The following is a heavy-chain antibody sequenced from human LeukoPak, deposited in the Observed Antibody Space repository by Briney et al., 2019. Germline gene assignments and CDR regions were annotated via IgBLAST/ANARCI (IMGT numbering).Heavy chain of an antibody. Sequence: AASVKVSCKASGGTFSSYAISWVRQAPGQGLEWMGGIIPIFGTANYAQKFQGRVTITADKSTSTAYMELSSLRSEDTAVYYCAREWSIVPAANDYRGQGTLVTVSS. J-gene: IGHJ4*02. CDR2: IIPIFGTA. V-gene: IGHV1-69*06. CDR1: GGTFSSYA. CDR3: AREWSIVPAANDY. D-gene: IGHD2-2*01.